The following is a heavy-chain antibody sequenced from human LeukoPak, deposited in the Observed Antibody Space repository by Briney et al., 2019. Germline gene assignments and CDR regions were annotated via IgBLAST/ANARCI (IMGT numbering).Heavy chain of an antibody. J-gene: IGHJ4*02. CDR2: IYYSGST. CDR1: GGSISSYY. V-gene: IGHV4-59*12. CDR3: ARRTFGGVIAY. Sequence: SETLSLTCTVSGGSISSYYWSWIRQPPGQGLEWIGYIYYSGSTNYNPSLKSRVTLSVDTSKNQFSLRLSSVTAADTAVYYCARRTFGGVIAYWGQGTLVTVSS. D-gene: IGHD3-16*02.